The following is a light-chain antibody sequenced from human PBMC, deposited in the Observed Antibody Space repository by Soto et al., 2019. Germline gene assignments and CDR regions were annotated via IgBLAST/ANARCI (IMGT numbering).Light chain of an antibody. Sequence: EIVLTQSPGTLSLSPGERATLSCRASQSVSSSYLAWYQQKPGQAPRLLIYGASSRATGIPDRFSGSGSGTDFTLTISRLEPEDFAVYYCQQYGSPLRTTFGQGTKVEIK. CDR3: QQYGSPLRTT. J-gene: IGKJ1*01. V-gene: IGKV3-20*01. CDR1: QSVSSSY. CDR2: GAS.